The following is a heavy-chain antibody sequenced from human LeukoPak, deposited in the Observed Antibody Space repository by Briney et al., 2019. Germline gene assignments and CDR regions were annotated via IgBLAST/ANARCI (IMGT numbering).Heavy chain of an antibody. CDR1: GGSISSYY. Sequence: SEALSLAFTVAGGSISSYYWRWIRPPPGKGLGWIGYIYYSGCTNYNPSLKSRVTISVDTSKTQFSLKLSSVTAADTAVYYCARVSGERRGDFDYWGQGTLVTVSS. D-gene: IGHD1-1*01. CDR2: IYYSGCT. V-gene: IGHV4-59*01. J-gene: IGHJ4*02. CDR3: ARVSGERRGDFDY.